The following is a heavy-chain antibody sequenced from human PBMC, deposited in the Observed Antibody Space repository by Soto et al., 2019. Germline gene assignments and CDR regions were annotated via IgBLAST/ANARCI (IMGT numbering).Heavy chain of an antibody. V-gene: IGHV3-11*01. CDR3: AREKTYGSGSYYNPKGGNWFDP. Sequence: GGSLRLSCSASGFTFSDYYMSWIRQAPWKGLEWVSYISSSGSTIYYADSVKGRFTISRDNAKNSLYLQMNSLRAEDTAVYYCAREKTYGSGSYYNPKGGNWFDPWGQGT. J-gene: IGHJ5*02. D-gene: IGHD3-10*01. CDR2: ISSSGSTI. CDR1: GFTFSDYY.